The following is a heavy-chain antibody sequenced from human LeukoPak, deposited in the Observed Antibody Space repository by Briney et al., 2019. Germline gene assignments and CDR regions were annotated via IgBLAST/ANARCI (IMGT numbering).Heavy chain of an antibody. V-gene: IGHV3-74*01. CDR3: ARDLFRPIQPPAADY. D-gene: IGHD2-2*01. CDR2: INTAGSST. J-gene: IGHJ4*02. CDR1: GFTFSRYW. Sequence: QPGGSLRLSCAASGFTFSRYWMHWVRQAPGKGLVWVSRINTAGSSTSYADSVKGRFTISRDTAKNTLYLQMNSLRAEDTAVYYCARDLFRPIQPPAADYWGQGTLVTVSS.